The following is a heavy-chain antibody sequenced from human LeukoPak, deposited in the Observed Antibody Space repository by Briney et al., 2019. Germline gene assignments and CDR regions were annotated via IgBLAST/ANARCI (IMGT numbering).Heavy chain of an antibody. J-gene: IGHJ6*02. CDR3: ARVSGYCSGGSCYGLPSHGMDV. CDR1: GHTFTSYG. Sequence: ASVKVSCKASGHTFTSYGISWVRQAPGQGLEWMGIINPSGGSTSSAQKFQGRVTMTRDTSTSTVYMEMSSLRSEDTAVYYCARVSGYCSGGSCYGLPSHGMDVWGQGTTVTVSS. V-gene: IGHV1-46*01. D-gene: IGHD2-15*01. CDR2: INPSGGST.